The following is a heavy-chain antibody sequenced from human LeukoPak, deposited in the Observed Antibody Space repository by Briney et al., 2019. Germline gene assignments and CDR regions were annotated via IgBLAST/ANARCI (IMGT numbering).Heavy chain of an antibody. J-gene: IGHJ4*02. Sequence: SETLSLTCTVSGGSIGSSSYYWGWIRQPPGKGLEWIATIYHSGSTYYNPSLKGRVTISVDTSKNQFSLKLSSVTAADTAVYYCARVVPAAIGYYFDYWGQGTLVTVSS. CDR2: IYHSGST. CDR1: GGSIGSSSYY. D-gene: IGHD2-2*01. CDR3: ARVVPAAIGYYFDY. V-gene: IGHV4-39*07.